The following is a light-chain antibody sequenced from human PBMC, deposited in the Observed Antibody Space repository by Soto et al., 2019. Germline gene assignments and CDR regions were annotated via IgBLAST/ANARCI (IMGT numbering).Light chain of an antibody. CDR3: SSYAGSNIYVV. CDR2: EVN. Sequence: QSVLTQPPSASGSPGQSVTISCTGTSSDVGGYNYVSWYQHHPGKAPKLMLYEVNTRPSGVPDRFSGSKSGNTASLTVSGLQAEDEDDYYCSSYAGSNIYVVFGGGTKLTVL. CDR1: SSDVGGYNY. J-gene: IGLJ3*02. V-gene: IGLV2-8*01.